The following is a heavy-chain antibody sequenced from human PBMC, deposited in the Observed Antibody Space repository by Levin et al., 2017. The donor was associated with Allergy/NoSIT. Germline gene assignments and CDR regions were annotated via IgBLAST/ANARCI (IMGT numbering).Heavy chain of an antibody. V-gene: IGHV5-51*01. CDR3: ARSFGISDFDY. J-gene: IGHJ4*02. CDR1: GYSFSSYW. Sequence: GESLKISCKGLGYSFSSYWIAWVRQMPGKGLEWMGIIHPGDSDTTYSPSFQGQVTTSVDKSINTAYLQWSSLKASDTGMYYCARSFGISDFDYWGQGTLVTVSS. D-gene: IGHD2-15*01. CDR2: IHPGDSDT.